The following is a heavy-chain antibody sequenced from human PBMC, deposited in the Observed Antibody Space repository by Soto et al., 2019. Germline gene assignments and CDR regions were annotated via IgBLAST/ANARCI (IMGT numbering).Heavy chain of an antibody. CDR2: ISSSSSYI. Sequence: PGGSLRLSCAASGFTFSSYSMNWVRQAPGKGLEWVSSISSSSSYIYYADSVKGRFTISRDNAKNSLYLQMNSLRAEDTAVYYCARLAPMGWYYYDSSGIKGSLDFWGKGTLVTVSS. CDR1: GFTFSSYS. CDR3: ARLAPMGWYYYDSSGIKGSLDF. D-gene: IGHD3-22*01. J-gene: IGHJ4*02. V-gene: IGHV3-21*01.